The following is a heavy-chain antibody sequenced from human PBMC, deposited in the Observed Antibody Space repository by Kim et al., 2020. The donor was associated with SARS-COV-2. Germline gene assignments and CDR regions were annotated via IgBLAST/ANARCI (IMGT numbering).Heavy chain of an antibody. CDR3: ARGGGYGDYYFDY. CDR1: GGSFSGYY. V-gene: IGHV4-34*01. D-gene: IGHD4-17*01. CDR2: INHSGST. J-gene: IGHJ4*02. Sequence: SETLSLTCAVYGGSFSGYYWSWIRQPPGKGLEWIGEINHSGSTNYNPSLKSRVTISVDTSKNQFSLKLSSVTAADTAVYYCARGGGYGDYYFDYWGQGTLVTVYS.